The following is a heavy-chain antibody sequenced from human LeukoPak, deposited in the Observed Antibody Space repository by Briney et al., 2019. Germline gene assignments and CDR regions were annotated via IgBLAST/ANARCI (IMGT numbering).Heavy chain of an antibody. CDR3: ARDHSSGWYRGAFDI. V-gene: IGHV4-34*01. CDR2: INHSGST. Sequence: PSETLSLTCAVYGGSFSGYYWSWIRQPPGKGLEWIGEINHSGSTNYNPSLKSRVTISVDTSKNQFSLKLSSVTAADTAMYYCARDHSSGWYRGAFDIWGQGTRLTVSS. CDR1: GGSFSGYY. D-gene: IGHD6-19*01. J-gene: IGHJ3*02.